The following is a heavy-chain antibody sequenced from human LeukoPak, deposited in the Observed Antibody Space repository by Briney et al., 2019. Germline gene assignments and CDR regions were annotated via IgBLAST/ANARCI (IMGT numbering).Heavy chain of an antibody. CDR1: GGSISSGSYY. J-gene: IGHJ5*02. CDR3: ARDAPPVDTAMVPGWFDP. D-gene: IGHD5-18*01. CDR2: IYTSGST. Sequence: SQTLSPTCTVSGGSISSGSYYWSWIRQPAGKGLEWIGRIYTSGSTNYNPSLKSRVTISVDTSKNQFSLKLSSVTAADTAVYYCARDAPPVDTAMVPGWFDPWGQGTLVTVSS. V-gene: IGHV4-61*02.